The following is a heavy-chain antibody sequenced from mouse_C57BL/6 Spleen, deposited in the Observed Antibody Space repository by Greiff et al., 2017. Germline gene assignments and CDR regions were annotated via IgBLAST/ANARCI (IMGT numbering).Heavy chain of an antibody. D-gene: IGHD1-1*01. CDR3: ANTSSSPYYFDY. CDR2: ISYDGSN. V-gene: IGHV3-6*01. J-gene: IGHJ2*01. Sequence: EVQRVESGPGLVKPSQSLSLTCSVTGYSITSGYYWNWIRQFPGNKLEWMGYISYDGSNNYNPSLKNRISITRDTSKNQFFLKLNSVTTEDTATYYCANTSSSPYYFDYWGQGTTLTVSS. CDR1: GYSITSGYY.